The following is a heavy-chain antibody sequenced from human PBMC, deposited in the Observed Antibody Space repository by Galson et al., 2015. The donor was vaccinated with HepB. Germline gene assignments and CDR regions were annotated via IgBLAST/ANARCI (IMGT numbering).Heavy chain of an antibody. CDR1: GGTFSSYA. CDR2: IIPILGIA. J-gene: IGHJ4*02. V-gene: IGHV1-69*04. D-gene: IGHD3-16*01. CDR3: ARAGGSFGEPIDY. Sequence: SVKVSCKASGGTFSSYAISWVRQAPGQGLEWMGRIIPILGIANYAQKFQGRVTITADKSTSTAYMVLSSLRSEDTAVYYCARAGGSFGEPIDYWGQGTLVTVSS.